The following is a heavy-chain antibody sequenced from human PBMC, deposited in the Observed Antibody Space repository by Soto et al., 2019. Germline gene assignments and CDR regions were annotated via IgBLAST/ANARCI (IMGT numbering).Heavy chain of an antibody. J-gene: IGHJ3*01. CDR1: SGSIFTTNW. CDR2: IYHSGSP. Sequence: QVQLQESGPGLVKPSGTLSLTCAASSGSIFTTNWWSWVRQSPGRGLQWIGDIYHSGSPKYNPSLKSRVRISIDQSQDRFFLNLTSVTAADTAVYYCARKPDVATAKVGGGYVFDVWGQGTMVTVSS. CDR3: ARKPDVATAKVGGGYVFDV. V-gene: IGHV4-4*02. D-gene: IGHD3-16*01.